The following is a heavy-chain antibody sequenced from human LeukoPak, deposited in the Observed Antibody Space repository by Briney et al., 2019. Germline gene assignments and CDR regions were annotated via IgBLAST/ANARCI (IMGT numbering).Heavy chain of an antibody. V-gene: IGHV3-15*01. J-gene: IGHJ4*02. D-gene: IGHD3-9*01. Sequence: GGSLRLSCAASGFTFSNAWMSWVRQAPEKGLEWVGRIKSKTDGGTTAYAAPVKGRFTISRDDSKNTLYLQMNSLRAEDTAVYYCARSGKIYFDWLLDYWGQGTLVTVSS. CDR2: IKSKTDGGTT. CDR1: GFTFSNAW. CDR3: ARSGKIYFDWLLDY.